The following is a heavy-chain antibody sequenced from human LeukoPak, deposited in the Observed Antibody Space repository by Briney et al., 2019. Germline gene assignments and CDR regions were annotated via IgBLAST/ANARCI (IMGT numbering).Heavy chain of an antibody. CDR3: ARDKFEEWFGEPNWYFDL. CDR2: ISSSGSTI. V-gene: IGHV3-11*04. J-gene: IGHJ2*01. D-gene: IGHD3-10*01. CDR1: GFTFSDYY. Sequence: GGSLRLSCAASGFTFSDYYMSWIRQAPGKGLEWVSYISSSGSTIYYADSVKGRFTISRDNTKNSLYLQMNSLRAEDTAVYYCARDKFEEWFGEPNWYFDLWGRGTLVTVSS.